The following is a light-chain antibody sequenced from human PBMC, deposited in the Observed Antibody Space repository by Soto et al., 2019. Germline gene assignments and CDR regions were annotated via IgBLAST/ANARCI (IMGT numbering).Light chain of an antibody. CDR2: DAS. CDR3: QQYENLPT. V-gene: IGKV1-33*01. J-gene: IGKJ5*01. CDR1: QSISSS. Sequence: DIQMTQFPSSLSASVGDRVTITCRASQSISSSLNWYQQKPGRAPKLLIYDASNLEAGAPSRFRGSGSGTDFTFTISRLQPEDIATYYRQQYENLPTFGQGTRLEI.